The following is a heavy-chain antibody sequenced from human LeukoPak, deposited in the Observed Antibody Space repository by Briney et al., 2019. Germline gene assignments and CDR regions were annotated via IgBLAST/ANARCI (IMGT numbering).Heavy chain of an antibody. CDR3: ARGGYQVPLIHDAFDI. CDR1: GGSISSYY. D-gene: IGHD2-2*01. CDR2: IYYIGST. Sequence: KPSETLSLTCTVSGGSISSYYWSWIRQPPGKGLEWIGYIYYIGSTNYNPSLKSRVTISMSKNQFSLKLSSVTAADTAVYHCARGGYQVPLIHDAFDIWGQGTMVTVSS. J-gene: IGHJ3*02. V-gene: IGHV4-59*01.